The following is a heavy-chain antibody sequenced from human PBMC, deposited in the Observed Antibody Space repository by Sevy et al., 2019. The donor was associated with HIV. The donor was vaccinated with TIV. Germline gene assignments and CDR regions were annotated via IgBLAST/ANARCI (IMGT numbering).Heavy chain of an antibody. V-gene: IGHV3-73*01. CDR1: GFTFSGSA. CDR3: AALKLYYRDI. J-gene: IGHJ6*03. CDR2: IRSKPNNYAT. Sequence: GGSLRLSCAASGFTFSGSAVHWVRQASGKGLEWIGRIRSKPNNYATAYAASVKGRFTISRDDSTNTAYLQMNSLKTEDTAIYYCAALKLYYRDIWGKGTTVTVSS. D-gene: IGHD6-13*01.